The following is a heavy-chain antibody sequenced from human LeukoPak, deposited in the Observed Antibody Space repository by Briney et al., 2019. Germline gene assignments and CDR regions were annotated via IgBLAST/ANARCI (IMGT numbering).Heavy chain of an antibody. CDR3: ARGGETYGSGSHGLNWFDP. J-gene: IGHJ5*02. D-gene: IGHD3-10*01. CDR1: GGSFSGYY. Sequence: PSETLSLTCAVYGGSFSGYYWSWIRQPPGKGLEWIGEINHSGSTNYNPSLKSRVTISVDTSKNQFSLKLSSVTAADTAVYYCARGGETYGSGSHGLNWFDPWGQGTLVTVSS. CDR2: INHSGST. V-gene: IGHV4-34*01.